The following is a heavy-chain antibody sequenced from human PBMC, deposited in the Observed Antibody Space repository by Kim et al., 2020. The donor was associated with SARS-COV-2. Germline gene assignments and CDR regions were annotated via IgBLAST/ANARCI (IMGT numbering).Heavy chain of an antibody. CDR3: ARAIGSSWYAAWWFDP. J-gene: IGHJ5*02. V-gene: IGHV4-4*07. Sequence: SETLSLTCTVSGGSISSYYWSWIRQPAGKGLEWIGRIYTSGSTNYNPSLKSRVTMSVDTSKNQFSLKLSSVTAADTAVYYCARAIGSSWYAAWWFDPWGQGTLVTVSS. CDR2: IYTSGST. D-gene: IGHD6-13*01. CDR1: GGSISSYY.